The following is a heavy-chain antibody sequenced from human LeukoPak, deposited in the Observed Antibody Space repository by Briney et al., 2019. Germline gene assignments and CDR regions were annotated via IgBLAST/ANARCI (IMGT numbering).Heavy chain of an antibody. V-gene: IGHV3-21*01. D-gene: IGHD3-10*01. Sequence: GGSLRLSCAASGFTFSSYSMNWVRQAPGKGLEWVSSISSSSSYIYYADSVKGRFTISRDNAKNALYLQMNSLTTEDTAVYYCARGPGYGSRSDYLDYWGQGILVTVSS. CDR1: GFTFSSYS. CDR2: ISSSSSYI. CDR3: ARGPGYGSRSDYLDY. J-gene: IGHJ4*02.